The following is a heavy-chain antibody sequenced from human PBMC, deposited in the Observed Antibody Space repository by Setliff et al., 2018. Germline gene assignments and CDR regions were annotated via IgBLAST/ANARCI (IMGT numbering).Heavy chain of an antibody. Sequence: PSETLSLTCTVSGASVSGNSYYWGWIRQPPGKGLEWIASTYYSGNTYYNPSLKSRVTISVDTSKNQFSLKLTSVTAADTAVYYCARAPRYFDPTGSYFDSWGQGTLVTVSS. J-gene: IGHJ4*02. CDR2: TYYSGNT. D-gene: IGHD3-22*01. V-gene: IGHV4-39*07. CDR3: ARAPRYFDPTGSYFDS. CDR1: GASVSGNSYY.